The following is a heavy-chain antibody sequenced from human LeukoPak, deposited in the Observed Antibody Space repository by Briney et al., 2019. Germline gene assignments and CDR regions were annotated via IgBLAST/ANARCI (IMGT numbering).Heavy chain of an antibody. D-gene: IGHD3-22*01. CDR1: SVCSSGNSYE. V-gene: IGHV4-39*01. CDR2: ICYRGST. CDR3: ARGDSNYYFDY. J-gene: IGHJ4*02. Sequence: SETLSLNCSVCSVCSSGNSYEWGWIGQRPGKGVGWIGSICYRGSTYKIPALKNRLTISVDTSKNQFSLKLSSVTAADTAVYYCARGDSNYYFDYWSQGTLVTVS.